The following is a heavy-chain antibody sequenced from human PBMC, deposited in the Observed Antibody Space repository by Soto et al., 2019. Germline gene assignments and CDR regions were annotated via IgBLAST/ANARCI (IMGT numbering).Heavy chain of an antibody. CDR2: IVVGSGNT. Sequence: EASVKVSCKASGFTFTSSAVQWVRQARGQRLEWIGWIVVGSGNTNYAQKFQERVTITRDMSTSTAYMELSSLRSEDTAVYYCAAFRGSLGMDVWGQGTTVTVSS. J-gene: IGHJ6*02. CDR1: GFTFTSSA. CDR3: AAFRGSLGMDV. V-gene: IGHV1-58*01. D-gene: IGHD3-16*01.